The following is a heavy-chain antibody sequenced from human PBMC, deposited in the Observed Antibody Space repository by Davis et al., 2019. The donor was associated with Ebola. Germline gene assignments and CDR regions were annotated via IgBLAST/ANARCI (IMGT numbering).Heavy chain of an antibody. J-gene: IGHJ4*02. V-gene: IGHV3-48*02. CDR2: ISSSSSTI. Sequence: GGSLRPSFSAPGFTFSSYSMHWVRQAPGKGLEWVSYISSSSSTIYYADSVKGRFTISRDNAKNSLYLQMNSLRDEDTAVYYCARDTIFGVVISTYFDYWGQGTLVTVSS. D-gene: IGHD3-3*01. CDR1: GFTFSSYS. CDR3: ARDTIFGVVISTYFDY.